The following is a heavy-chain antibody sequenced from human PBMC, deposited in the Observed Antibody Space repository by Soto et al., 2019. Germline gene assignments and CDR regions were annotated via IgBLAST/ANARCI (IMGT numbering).Heavy chain of an antibody. J-gene: IGHJ4*02. CDR3: ARDVPTVTTGGPDY. Sequence: QVQLVQSGADLKKPGASVTVSCKASGYTFTSYGISWVRQAPGQGLEWMGWISAYNGNTNYAQKFQGRGTMTTVTSASTAYMELRSLRSDDTAVYYCARDVPTVTTGGPDYWGQGTLVTVSS. D-gene: IGHD4-17*01. V-gene: IGHV1-18*01. CDR2: ISAYNGNT. CDR1: GYTFTSYG.